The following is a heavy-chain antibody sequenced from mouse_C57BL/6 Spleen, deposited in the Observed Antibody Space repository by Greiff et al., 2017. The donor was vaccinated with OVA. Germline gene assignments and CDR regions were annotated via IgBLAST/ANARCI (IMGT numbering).Heavy chain of an antibody. CDR1: GYTFTSYW. J-gene: IGHJ2*01. D-gene: IGHD1-1*01. Sequence: QVQLQQPGAELVKPGASVKLSCKASGYTFTSYWMQWVQQRPGQGLEWIGEIDPSDSYTNYNQQFKGKATLTVDTSSSTAYMQLSSLTSEDSAVYYCARWGPITTVVAKDDWGQGTTLTVSS. V-gene: IGHV1-50*01. CDR2: IDPSDSYT. CDR3: ARWGPITTVVAKDD.